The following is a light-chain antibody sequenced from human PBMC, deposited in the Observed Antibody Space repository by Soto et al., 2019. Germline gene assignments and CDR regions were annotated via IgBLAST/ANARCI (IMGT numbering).Light chain of an antibody. V-gene: IGKV1-5*03. CDR3: QQYNSYCRMYT. J-gene: IGKJ2*01. Sequence: DIQMTQSPSTLSASVGDRVTITCRASQSISTWLAWYQQKPGKAPKVLIYKASSLESGVPSRFTGSGSGTEFTLTISSLQPDDFATYYCQQYNSYCRMYTFGQGTKLEIK. CDR1: QSISTW. CDR2: KAS.